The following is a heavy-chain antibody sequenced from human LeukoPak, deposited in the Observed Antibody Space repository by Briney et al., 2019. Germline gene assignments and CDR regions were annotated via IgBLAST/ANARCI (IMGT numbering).Heavy chain of an antibody. J-gene: IGHJ4*02. V-gene: IGHV4-34*01. D-gene: IGHD3-10*01. CDR2: INHCGST. CDR1: GGSFRGYY. Sequence: SETLSLTCAVYGGSFRGYYWSWIRQPPGKGVVWIGEINHCGSTNFNPPRKSQVTISVDASKNQFSLKLSSVPAADTAVYYCARRDEWYYYGSGSYSVRRRGAYYFDYWGQGTLVTVSS. CDR3: ARRDEWYYYGSGSYSVRRRGAYYFDY.